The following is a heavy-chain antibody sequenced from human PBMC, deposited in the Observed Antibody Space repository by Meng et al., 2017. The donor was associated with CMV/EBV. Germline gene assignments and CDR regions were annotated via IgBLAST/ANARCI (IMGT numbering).Heavy chain of an antibody. CDR3: ARTLGLKNLLWFGNPAVDYYYYYGMDV. CDR1: GFSLSTSGMC. V-gene: IGHV2-70*20. CDR2: IDWDDDK. D-gene: IGHD3-10*01. Sequence: SGPTLVKPTQTLTLTCTFSGFSLSTSGMCVSWVRQPPGKALEWLALIDWDDDKYYSTSLKTRLTISKDTSKNQVVLTMTNMDPVDTATYYCARTLGLKNLLWFGNPAVDYYYYYGMDVWGQGTTVTVSS. J-gene: IGHJ6*02.